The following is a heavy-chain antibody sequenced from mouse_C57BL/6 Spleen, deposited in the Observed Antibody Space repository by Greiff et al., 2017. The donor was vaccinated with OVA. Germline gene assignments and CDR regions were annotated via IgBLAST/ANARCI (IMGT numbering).Heavy chain of an antibody. Sequence: QVQLQQSDAELVKPGASVKISCKVSGYTFTDHTIHWMKQRPEQGLEWIGYIYPRDGSTKYNEKFKGKATLTADKSSSTAYMQLNSLTSEDSAVYFCARRDYDAGDYYAMDYWGQGTSVTVSS. CDR3: ARRDYDAGDYYAMDY. CDR1: GYTFTDHT. J-gene: IGHJ4*01. D-gene: IGHD2-4*01. V-gene: IGHV1-78*01. CDR2: IYPRDGST.